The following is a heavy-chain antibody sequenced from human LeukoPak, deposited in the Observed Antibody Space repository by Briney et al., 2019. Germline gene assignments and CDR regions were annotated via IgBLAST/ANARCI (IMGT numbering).Heavy chain of an antibody. J-gene: IGHJ4*02. Sequence: SETLSLTCTVSGGSISSGDYYWSWIRQPPGKGLEWIGYIYYSGSTNYNPSLKSRVTISVDTSKNQFSLKLSSVTAADTAVYYCARRIGSSWYYFDYWGQGTLVTVSS. V-gene: IGHV4-61*08. CDR2: IYYSGST. CDR1: GGSISSGDYY. CDR3: ARRIGSSWYYFDY. D-gene: IGHD6-13*01.